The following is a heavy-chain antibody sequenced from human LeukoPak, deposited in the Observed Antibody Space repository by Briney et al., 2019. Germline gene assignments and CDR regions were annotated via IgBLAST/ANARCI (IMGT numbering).Heavy chain of an antibody. Sequence: AASVKVSCKASGFTFTSSAVQWARQARGQRLEWIGWIFVGSGNTNYAQKFQERVTITRDMSTSTAYMELSSLRSEDTAVYYCAADPTPGIYYYYGMDVWGQGTTVTVSS. CDR2: IFVGSGNT. J-gene: IGHJ6*02. D-gene: IGHD1-14*01. CDR3: AADPTPGIYYYYGMDV. V-gene: IGHV1-58*01. CDR1: GFTFTSSA.